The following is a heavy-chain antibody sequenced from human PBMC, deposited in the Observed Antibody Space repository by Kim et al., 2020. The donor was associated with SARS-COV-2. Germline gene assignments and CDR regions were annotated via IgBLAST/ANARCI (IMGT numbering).Heavy chain of an antibody. Sequence: GSTYYARSVQGRFTISRHNAENTLYLQMNSLRAEDTAVDYCVGAYGMDVWGQGTTVTVSS. CDR3: VGAYGMDV. V-gene: IGHV3-53*04. J-gene: IGHJ6*02. CDR2: GST. D-gene: IGHD3-3*01.